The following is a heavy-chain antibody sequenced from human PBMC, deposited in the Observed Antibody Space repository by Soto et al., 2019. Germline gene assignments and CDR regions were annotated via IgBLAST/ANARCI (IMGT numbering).Heavy chain of an antibody. CDR2: ISGSGGST. Sequence: EVQLLESGGGLVQPGGSLRLSCAASGFTFSSYAMSWVRQAPGKGLEWVSAISGSGGSTYYADSVKGRFTISRDNSKNTLYLQMNSLRAEDTAVYYGASRAASYYYYGMDVWGQGTTVTVSS. CDR1: GFTFSSYA. J-gene: IGHJ6*02. CDR3: ASRAASYYYYGMDV. V-gene: IGHV3-23*01. D-gene: IGHD2-15*01.